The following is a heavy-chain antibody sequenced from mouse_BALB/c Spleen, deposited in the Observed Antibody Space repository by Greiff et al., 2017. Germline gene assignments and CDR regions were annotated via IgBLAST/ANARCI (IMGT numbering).Heavy chain of an antibody. J-gene: IGHJ4*01. CDR3: AGLGDAMDY. CDR1: GYTFTSYW. D-gene: IGHD4-1*01. V-gene: IGHV1-69*02. Sequence: QVQLQQPGAELVRPGASVKLSCKASGYTFTSYWINWVKQRPGQGLEWIGNIYPSDSYTNYNQKFKDKATLTVDKSSSTAYMQLSSPTSEDSAVYYCAGLGDAMDYWGQGTSVTVSS. CDR2: IYPSDSYT.